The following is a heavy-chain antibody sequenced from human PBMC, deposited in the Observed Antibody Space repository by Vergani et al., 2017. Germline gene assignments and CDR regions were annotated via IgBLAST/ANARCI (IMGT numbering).Heavy chain of an antibody. CDR3: ARAESYYDFWSGQGYYYYYGMDV. V-gene: IGHV1-2*02. CDR1: GYTFTGYY. CDR2: INPNSGGT. J-gene: IGHJ6*02. D-gene: IGHD3-3*01. Sequence: QVQLVQSGAEVKKPGASVKVSCKASGYTFTGYYMHWVRQAPGQGLEWMGWINPNSGGTNYAQKFQGRVTMTRDTSSSTAYMELSRLRSDDTAVYYCARAESYYDFWSGQGYYYYYGMDVWGQGTTVTVSS.